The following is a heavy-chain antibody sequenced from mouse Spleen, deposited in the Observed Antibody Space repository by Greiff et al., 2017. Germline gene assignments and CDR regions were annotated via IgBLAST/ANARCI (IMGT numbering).Heavy chain of an antibody. D-gene: IGHD1-1*01. CDR2: IDPSDSYT. CDR3: ARGNYGSSSFDY. J-gene: IGHJ2*01. V-gene: IGHV1-59*01. CDR1: GYTFTSYW. Sequence: VQLQQPGAELVRPGTSVKLSCKASGYTFTSYWMHWVKQRPGQGLEWIGVIDPSDSYTNYNQKFKGKATLTVDTSSSTAYMQLSSLTSEDSAVYYCARGNYGSSSFDYWGQGTTLTVSS.